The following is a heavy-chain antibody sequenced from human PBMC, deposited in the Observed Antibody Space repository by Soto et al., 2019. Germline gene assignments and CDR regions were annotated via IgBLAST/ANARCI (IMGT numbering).Heavy chain of an antibody. CDR3: AKSLSGWFTY. CDR1: GFTFSVYA. V-gene: IGHV3-23*01. J-gene: IGHJ4*02. Sequence: EVRLLESGGGLVQPGGSLRLSCAASGFTFSVYAMSWVRQAPGKGLEWVSGISGSGDSTHYADSVKGRFTVSSDNSKSMLYLQTNSLRAEDTAIYYCAKSLSGWFTYWGQGTLVTVSS. CDR2: ISGSGDST. D-gene: IGHD3-9*01.